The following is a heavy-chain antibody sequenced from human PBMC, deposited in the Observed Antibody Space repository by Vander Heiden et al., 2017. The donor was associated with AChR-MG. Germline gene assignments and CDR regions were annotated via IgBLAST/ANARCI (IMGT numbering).Heavy chain of an antibody. CDR2: ISYDGSNK. J-gene: IGHJ4*02. CDR3: AKNRDTYYYDSSGYSLDY. D-gene: IGHD3-22*01. CDR1: GFTFSRYG. V-gene: IGHV3-30*18. Sequence: QVQLVASGGGVVQPGRSLRLPCAASGFTFSRYGMHWVRQAPGKGLEWVAVISYDGSNKYYADSVKGRFTISRDNSKNTLYLQMNSLRAEDTAVYYCAKNRDTYYYDSSGYSLDYWGQGTLVTVSS.